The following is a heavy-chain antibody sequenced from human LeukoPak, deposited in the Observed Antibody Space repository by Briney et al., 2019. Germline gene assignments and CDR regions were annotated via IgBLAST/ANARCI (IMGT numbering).Heavy chain of an antibody. CDR3: ARKVGYCSSTSCYSGFYYYYGMDV. V-gene: IGHV5-51*01. Sequence: GESLKISCKGSGYSLTSYWLGWVRQMPGKGLEWMGIIYPGDSDTRYSPSFQGQVTISADKSISTAYLQWSSLKASDTAMYYCARKVGYCSSTSCYSGFYYYYGMDVWGQGTTVTVSS. D-gene: IGHD2-2*03. J-gene: IGHJ6*02. CDR2: IYPGDSDT. CDR1: GYSLTSYW.